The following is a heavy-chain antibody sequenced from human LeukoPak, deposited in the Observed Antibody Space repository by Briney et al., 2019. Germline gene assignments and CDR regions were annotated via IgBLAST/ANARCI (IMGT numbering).Heavy chain of an antibody. V-gene: IGHV1-2*02. J-gene: IGHJ3*02. CDR2: INPNSGGT. Sequence: ASVKVSCKASGYTFTGYYMHWVRQAPGQGLEWMGWINPNSGGTNYAQKFQGRVTMTRDTSISTAYMELRSLRSDDTAVYYCARAIVVTDSDAFDIWGQGTTVAVSS. CDR1: GYTFTGYY. D-gene: IGHD2-21*01. CDR3: ARAIVVTDSDAFDI.